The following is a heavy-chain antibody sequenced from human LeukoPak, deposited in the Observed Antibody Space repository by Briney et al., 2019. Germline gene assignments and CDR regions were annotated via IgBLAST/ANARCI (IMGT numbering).Heavy chain of an antibody. Sequence: SETLSLTCAVSGGSFSNSYWSWIRQPPGKGLEWIGEVNHSGDTNYNPSPKSRVAFLINTSKNQFSLKLSSVTAADTAVYYCARGGSGWYIDSWGQGTLVIVSS. CDR2: VNHSGDT. V-gene: IGHV4-34*01. J-gene: IGHJ4*01. CDR1: GGSFSNSY. D-gene: IGHD6-19*01. CDR3: ARGGSGWYIDS.